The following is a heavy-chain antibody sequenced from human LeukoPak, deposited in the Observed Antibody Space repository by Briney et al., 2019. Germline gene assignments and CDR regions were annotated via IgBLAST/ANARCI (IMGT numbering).Heavy chain of an antibody. Sequence: GRSLRLSCAASGFTFSSYAMHWVRQAPGKGLEWVAVISYDGSNKYYADSVKGRFTISRDNSKNTLYLQMNSLRAEDTAVYYCASGIVVVTAIDYWGQGTLVTVSS. CDR3: ASGIVVVTAIDY. J-gene: IGHJ4*02. V-gene: IGHV3-30-3*01. CDR1: GFTFSSYA. CDR2: ISYDGSNK. D-gene: IGHD2-21*02.